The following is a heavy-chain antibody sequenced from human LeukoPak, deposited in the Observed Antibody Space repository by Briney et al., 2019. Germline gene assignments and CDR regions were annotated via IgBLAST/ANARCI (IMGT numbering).Heavy chain of an antibody. V-gene: IGHV4-59*01. J-gene: IGHJ4*02. D-gene: IGHD3-10*01. Sequence: PSETLSLTCTVSGGSISSYYWSWIRQPPGKGLEWIGYIYYSGSTNYNPSLKSRVTISVDTSKNQFSLKLSSVTAADTAVYYCAAQGYYGSGSGFDYWGQGTLVTVSS. CDR1: GGSISSYY. CDR2: IYYSGST. CDR3: AAQGYYGSGSGFDY.